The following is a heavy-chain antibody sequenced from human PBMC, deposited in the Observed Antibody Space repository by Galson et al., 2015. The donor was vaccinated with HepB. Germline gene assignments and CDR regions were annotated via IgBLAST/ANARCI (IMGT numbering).Heavy chain of an antibody. Sequence: SLRLSCAASGFTFGDYAMSWFRQAPGKGLEWVGFIRSNAYGGTTAYAASVKGRFTISRDDSKSIAYLQMNSLKTEDTAVYYCTRFVVVTVTLDYWGQGTLVTVSP. CDR2: IRSNAYGGTT. V-gene: IGHV3-49*03. CDR3: TRFVVVTVTLDY. J-gene: IGHJ4*02. CDR1: GFTFGDYA. D-gene: IGHD2-21*02.